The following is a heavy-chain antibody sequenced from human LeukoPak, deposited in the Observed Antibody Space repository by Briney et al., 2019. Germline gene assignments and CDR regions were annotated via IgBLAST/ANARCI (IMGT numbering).Heavy chain of an antibody. J-gene: IGHJ4*02. Sequence: ASVKVSCKASGYTFTGYYMRWVRQSPGQGLGWMGWINPNSGGTNYAQKFQGRVTMTRDTSISTAYMELSRLRSDDTAVYYCARVYLLEWLHFDYWGQGTLVTVSS. D-gene: IGHD3-3*01. CDR1: GYTFTGYY. CDR3: ARVYLLEWLHFDY. CDR2: INPNSGGT. V-gene: IGHV1-2*02.